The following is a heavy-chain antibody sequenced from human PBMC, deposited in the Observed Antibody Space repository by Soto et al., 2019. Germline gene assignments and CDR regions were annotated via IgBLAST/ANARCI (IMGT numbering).Heavy chain of an antibody. CDR1: GFTFSSYW. V-gene: IGHV3-7*01. D-gene: IGHD2-21*02. J-gene: IGHJ1*01. CDR3: AREFCGGDCYHEYFQH. Sequence: GGSLRLSCAASGFTFSSYWMSWVRQAPGKGLEWVANIKQDGSEKYYVDSVKGRFTISRDNAKNSLYLQMNSLRAEDTAVYYCAREFCGGDCYHEYFQHWGQGTLVTVSS. CDR2: IKQDGSEK.